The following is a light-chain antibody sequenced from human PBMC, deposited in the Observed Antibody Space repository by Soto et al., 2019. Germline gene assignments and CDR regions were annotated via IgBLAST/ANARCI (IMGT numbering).Light chain of an antibody. J-gene: IGLJ2*01. CDR2: EVS. V-gene: IGLV2-14*01. CDR3: SSYTSTTTSVL. Sequence: QSALTQPASVSGSPGQSITISCTGTSSDVGGYNYVSWYQQYPGKTPKLMISEVSNRPSGVSSRFSGSKSGNTASLTISGLQAEDEADYYCSSYTSTTTSVLFGGGT. CDR1: SSDVGGYNY.